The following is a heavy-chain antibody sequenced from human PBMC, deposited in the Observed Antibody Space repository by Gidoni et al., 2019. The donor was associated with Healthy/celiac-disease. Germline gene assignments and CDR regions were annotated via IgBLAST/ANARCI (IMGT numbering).Heavy chain of an antibody. CDR2: INAGNVNT. Sequence: QVQLVQSGAEVKKPGASVKVSCKASGYTFTSYDMHWVRQAPGQRLEWMGWINAGNVNTKYSQKFQGRVTITRDTSASTAYMELNSLRSEDTAVYYCARDPDIVVVPAAGGFDYWGQGTLVTVSS. D-gene: IGHD2-2*01. V-gene: IGHV1-3*01. CDR1: GYTFTSYD. CDR3: ARDPDIVVVPAAGGFDY. J-gene: IGHJ4*02.